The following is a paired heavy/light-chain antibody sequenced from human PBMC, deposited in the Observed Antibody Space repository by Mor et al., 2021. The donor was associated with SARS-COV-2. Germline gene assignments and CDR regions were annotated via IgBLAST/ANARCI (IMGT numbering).Heavy chain of an antibody. CDR3: ARYALYSSPSGTNWFDP. CDR2: IYHTGAS. V-gene: IGHV4-61*03. CDR1: GDSVTSGDYY. Sequence: VQLQESGPGLVKASETLSLTCTVSGDSVTSGDYYWSWIRQPPGKPLEWIGYIYHTGASSYNASLKSRLSISIDTSANHFSLKLTSTTAADTAIYYCARYALYSSPSGTNWFDPWGQGTLVTVSS. J-gene: IGHJ5*02. D-gene: IGHD3-10*01.
Light chain of an antibody. CDR2: EVS. CDR3: SSYAGSAVI. J-gene: IGLJ2*01. Sequence: QSALTQPLSASGSPGQSVTISCTGSSSDIGAYNYVSWYQRHPGKAPKLLIYEVSQRPSGVPERFSGSKAGNTASLTVSGLQPEDEAEYFCSSYAGSAVIFGGGTRLTVL. V-gene: IGLV2-8*01. CDR1: SSDIGAYNY.